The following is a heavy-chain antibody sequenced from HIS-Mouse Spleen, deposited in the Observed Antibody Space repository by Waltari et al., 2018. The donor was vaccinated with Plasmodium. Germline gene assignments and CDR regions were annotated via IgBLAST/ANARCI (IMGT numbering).Heavy chain of an antibody. CDR2: IYYSGST. Sequence: QLQLQESGPGLVTPSETLSLTCTVSGGSISSSSYYWGWIRQPPGKGLEWIGSIYYSGSTYYNPSLKSRVTISVDTSKNQFSLKLSSVTAADTAVYYCARHRQLAYYFDYWGQGTLVTVSS. CDR1: GGSISSSSYY. V-gene: IGHV4-39*01. CDR3: ARHRQLAYYFDY. D-gene: IGHD6-6*01. J-gene: IGHJ4*02.